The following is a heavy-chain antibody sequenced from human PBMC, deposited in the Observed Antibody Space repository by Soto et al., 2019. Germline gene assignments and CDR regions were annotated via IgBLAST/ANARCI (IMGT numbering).Heavy chain of an antibody. V-gene: IGHV3-23*01. Sequence: GSLRLSCAAFGFDFNKYAMTWVRQAPGKGLQWVSSITSNGDSTYYADSVKGRFTTSRDNSKQTLYLQMNSLRADDTAVFYCAKDSTYYTTSPFYFDSWGQGTMVTVYS. CDR3: AKDSTYYTTSPFYFDS. J-gene: IGHJ4*02. CDR2: ITSNGDST. CDR1: GFDFNKYA. D-gene: IGHD3-3*01.